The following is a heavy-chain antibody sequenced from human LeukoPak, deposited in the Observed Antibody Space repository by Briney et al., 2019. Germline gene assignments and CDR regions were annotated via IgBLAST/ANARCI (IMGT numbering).Heavy chain of an antibody. CDR2: IWYDGSNK. J-gene: IGHJ4*02. CDR1: GFTFSSYG. D-gene: IGHD3-10*01. V-gene: IGHV3-33*06. CDR3: AKEYGSGRYYFDY. Sequence: GGSLRLSCAASGFTFSSYGMHWVRQAPGKGLEWVAVIWYDGSNKYYAGSVKGRFTISRDNSKNTLYLQMNSLRAEDTAVYYCAKEYGSGRYYFDYWGQGTLVTVSS.